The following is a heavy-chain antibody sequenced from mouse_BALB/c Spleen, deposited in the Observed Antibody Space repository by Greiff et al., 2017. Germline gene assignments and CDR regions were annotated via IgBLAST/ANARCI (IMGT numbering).Heavy chain of an antibody. CDR1: GFSLTSYD. CDR2: IWTGGGT. Sequence: QVQLQQSGPGLVAPSQSLSITCTVSGFSLTSYDISWIRQPPGKGLEWLGVIWTGGGTNYNSAFMSRLSISKDNSKSQVFLKMNSLQTDDTAIYYCVRVSLPYYAMDYWGQGTSVTVSS. CDR3: VRVSLPYYAMDY. V-gene: IGHV2-9-2*01. J-gene: IGHJ4*01.